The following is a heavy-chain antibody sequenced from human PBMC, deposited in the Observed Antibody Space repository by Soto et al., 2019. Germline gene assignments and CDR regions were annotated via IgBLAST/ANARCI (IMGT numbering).Heavy chain of an antibody. CDR3: AKDSGLAARFVN. CDR2: ISGNGGKR. D-gene: IGHD3-16*01. V-gene: IGHV3-30*13. CDR1: GFSFSNFD. J-gene: IGHJ4*02. Sequence: QVQLVESGGGVVQPGKSLRLSCAASGFSFSNFDMHWVRQAPGKGLEWVAVISGNGGKRYYIDSMKGRISISRDNSNNRLTLQIDSLTKDDTAIYYWAKDSGLAARFVNWSQGALVTVSS.